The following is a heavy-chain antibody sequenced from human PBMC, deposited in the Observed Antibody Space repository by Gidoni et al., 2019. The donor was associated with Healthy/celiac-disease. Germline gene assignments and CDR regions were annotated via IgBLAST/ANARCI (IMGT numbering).Heavy chain of an antibody. CDR2: IWYDGSNK. Sequence: QVQLVESGGGVVQPGRSLRLSCAASGFTFRSYGMHWVRQAPGKGLEWVAVIWYDGSNKYYADSVKGRFTISRDNSKNTLYLQMNSLRAEDTAVYYCARMMYYYGSGSYGGADYWGQGTLVTVSS. CDR3: ARMMYYYGSGSYGGADY. D-gene: IGHD3-10*01. J-gene: IGHJ4*02. CDR1: GFTFRSYG. V-gene: IGHV3-33*01.